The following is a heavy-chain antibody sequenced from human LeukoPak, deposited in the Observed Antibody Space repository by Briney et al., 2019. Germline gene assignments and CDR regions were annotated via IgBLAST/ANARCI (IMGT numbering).Heavy chain of an antibody. CDR1: DGSISISSYY. D-gene: IGHD3-3*01. J-gene: IGHJ4*02. V-gene: IGHV4-39*01. Sequence: SETLSLTCTVSDGSISISSYYWGWVRQPPGKGLEWLMNIYYSANTYYSPSLSSRVTISVDTSKNQFSLKLTSVTAADTAVYYCARHASVSGNWPRPLDYWGQGSLVTVSS. CDR2: IYYSANT. CDR3: ARHASVSGNWPRPLDY.